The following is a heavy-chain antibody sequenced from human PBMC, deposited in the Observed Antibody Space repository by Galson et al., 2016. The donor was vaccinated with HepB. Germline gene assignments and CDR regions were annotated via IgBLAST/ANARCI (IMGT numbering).Heavy chain of an antibody. D-gene: IGHD2-2*01. CDR2: IYYTGST. CDR1: GASTSNINW. V-gene: IGHV4-4*02. CDR3: ARDVSRTSDY. Sequence: ETLSLTCDVSGASTSNINWWTWIRQSPGRGMEWIGEIYYTGSTNYNLSLKGRVSISLDKSRKVLSLKVASVTAADSAVYYCARDVSRTSDYWGQGTPVTVSS. J-gene: IGHJ4*02.